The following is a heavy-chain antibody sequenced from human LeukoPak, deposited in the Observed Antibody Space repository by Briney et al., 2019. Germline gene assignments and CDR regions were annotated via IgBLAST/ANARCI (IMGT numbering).Heavy chain of an antibody. CDR2: IYHSGST. D-gene: IGHD2-15*01. J-gene: IGHJ4*02. CDR1: GGSISSGDYY. Sequence: SQTLSLTCTVSGGSISSGDYYWSWIRQPPGKGLEWIGYIYHSGSTYYNPSLKSRVTISVDTSKNQFSLKLSSVTAADTAVYYCARVDVVGEYHFDYWGQGTLVTVSS. V-gene: IGHV4-30-4*01. CDR3: ARVDVVGEYHFDY.